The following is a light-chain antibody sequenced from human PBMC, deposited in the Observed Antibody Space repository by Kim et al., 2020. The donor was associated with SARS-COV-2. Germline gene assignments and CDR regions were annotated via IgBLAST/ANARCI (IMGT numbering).Light chain of an antibody. CDR1: QTVSSTS. CDR2: GVS. Sequence: SPGERATLSSRTSQTVSSTSLAWFQQRPGQPPRLLIYGVSSRATDIPDRFSGSGSGTDFTLTISRLEPEDFAVYYCQQYSSSLWTFGQGTKVDIK. CDR3: QQYSSSLWT. V-gene: IGKV3-20*01. J-gene: IGKJ1*01.